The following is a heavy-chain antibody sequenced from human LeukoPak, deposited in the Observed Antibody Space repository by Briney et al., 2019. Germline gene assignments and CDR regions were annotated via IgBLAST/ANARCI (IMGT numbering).Heavy chain of an antibody. D-gene: IGHD6-6*01. Sequence: GGSLRLSCAGSGFTFSSYAMSWVRQAPGKGLEWVSGINWNGGSTGYADSVKGRFTISRDNAKNSLYLQMNSLRAEDTALYYCARLQTYSSSAIDYWGQGTLVTVSS. V-gene: IGHV3-20*04. CDR1: GFTFSSYA. CDR2: INWNGGST. CDR3: ARLQTYSSSAIDY. J-gene: IGHJ4*02.